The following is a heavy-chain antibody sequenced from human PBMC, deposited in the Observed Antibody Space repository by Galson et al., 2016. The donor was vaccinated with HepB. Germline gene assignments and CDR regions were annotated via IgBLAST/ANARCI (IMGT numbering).Heavy chain of an antibody. CDR1: GYNFANYW. Sequence: QSGAEVKKPGESLKISCKGSGYNFANYWIGWVRQMPGKGLEWMGIIYPADSETRYSPSSQGQVTISADKSISTAYLQWSSLKASDTAMAYCARSRTSSWGAEFFQHWGQGTLVTVSS. J-gene: IGHJ1*01. CDR2: IYPADSET. CDR3: ARSRTSSWGAEFFQH. D-gene: IGHD6-13*01. V-gene: IGHV5-51*01.